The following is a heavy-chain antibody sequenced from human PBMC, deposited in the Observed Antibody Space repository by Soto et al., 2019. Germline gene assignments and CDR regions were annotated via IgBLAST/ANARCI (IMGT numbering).Heavy chain of an antibody. J-gene: IGHJ4*02. CDR1: GYTFTDDY. V-gene: IGHV1-2*02. Sequence: ASVKVSCKTSGYTFTDDYVHGVRQAPGEGLEWLGWINPFSGGTKYPQKFKDKVTMTTDTSISTVYMYLTSLTSDNTAIYYCARSLGTYSLDFWGQGTLVTVSS. CDR3: ARSLGTYSLDF. CDR2: INPFSGGT. D-gene: IGHD3-10*01.